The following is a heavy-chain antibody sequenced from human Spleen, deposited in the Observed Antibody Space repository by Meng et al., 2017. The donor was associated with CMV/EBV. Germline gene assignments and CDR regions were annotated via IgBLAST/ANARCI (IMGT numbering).Heavy chain of an antibody. CDR2: INPNSGVT. D-gene: IGHD2-2*01. CDR3: ARGCSSTNCYRESGWFDP. V-gene: IGHV1-2*02. CDR1: GYSFTDYY. Sequence: ASVKVSCKASGYSFTDYYIHWVRLAPGQGLEWMGRINPNSGVTNYAQKFQGRVTMTRDTSISTAYMELSRLTSDDTAVYYCARGCSSTNCYRESGWFDPRGQGTLVTVSS. J-gene: IGHJ5*02.